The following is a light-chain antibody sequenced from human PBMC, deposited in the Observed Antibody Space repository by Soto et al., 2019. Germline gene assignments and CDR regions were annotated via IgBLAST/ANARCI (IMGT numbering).Light chain of an antibody. J-gene: IGKJ1*01. CDR2: GAS. V-gene: IGKV3-20*01. CDR3: QQYGISPWT. CDR1: QSVINSY. Sequence: EIVLTQSPGTLSLSPGERATLSCRASQSVINSYLAWYQHKAGQAPRLLIYGASSRATGIPDKFSGSGSGTDFTLTISRLEPEDFAVYYCQQYGISPWTFGQGIKVEMK.